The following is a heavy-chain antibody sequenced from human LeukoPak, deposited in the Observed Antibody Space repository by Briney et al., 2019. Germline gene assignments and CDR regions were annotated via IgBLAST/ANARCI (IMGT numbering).Heavy chain of an antibody. CDR3: AGLHDSSGYYPEYNGMDV. CDR1: GGSISSGAYS. Sequence: PSETLSLTCAVSGGSISSGAYSCSWIRQPPGKGLEWIGHIYHSGSTYYNPSLKSRVTISVDRSKNHFSLRLSSVTAADTAVYYCAGLHDSSGYYPEYNGMDVWGQGTTVTVSS. CDR2: IYHSGST. D-gene: IGHD3-22*01. J-gene: IGHJ6*02. V-gene: IGHV4-30-2*01.